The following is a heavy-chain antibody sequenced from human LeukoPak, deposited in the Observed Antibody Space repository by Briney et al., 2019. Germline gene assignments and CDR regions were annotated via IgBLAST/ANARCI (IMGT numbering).Heavy chain of an antibody. V-gene: IGHV1-24*01. D-gene: IGHD6-19*01. CDR1: GYTLTELS. Sequence: ASVKVSCKVSGYTLTELSMHWVRQAPGKGLEWMGGFDPEDGETIYAQKFQGRVTMTEDTSTDTAYMELSSLRSEDTAVYYCARVFTISSGWYRSFDYWGQGTLVTVSS. CDR2: FDPEDGET. CDR3: ARVFTISSGWYRSFDY. J-gene: IGHJ4*02.